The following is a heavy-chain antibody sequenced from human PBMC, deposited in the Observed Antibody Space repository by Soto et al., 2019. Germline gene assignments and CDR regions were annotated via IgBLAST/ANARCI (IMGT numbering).Heavy chain of an antibody. CDR1: GYSIDRGDY. J-gene: IGHJ4*02. D-gene: IGHD3-22*01. Sequence: SETLSFTCSVSGYSIDRGDYWGWIRRAPERGLDWIGSISHRGANSYTPSLKSRAIISLDKYNNQFTLRLTSVTVADTATYYCVTYEYDSSGHDDQHGGQGTLVT. CDR2: ISHRGAN. V-gene: IGHV4-38-2*02. CDR3: VTYEYDSSGHDDQH.